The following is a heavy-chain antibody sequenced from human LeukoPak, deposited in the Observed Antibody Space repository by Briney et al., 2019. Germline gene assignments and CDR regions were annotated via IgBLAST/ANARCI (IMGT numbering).Heavy chain of an antibody. V-gene: IGHV3-43*02. J-gene: IGHJ6*02. Sequence: GGSLRLSCAASGFTFDDYAMHWVRQAPGKGLKWVSLISGDGGSTYYADSVKGRFTISRDNSKNSLYLQMNSLRTEDTALYYCAKDLAHIVVVVAATVVDYYYYGMDVWGQGTTVTVSS. D-gene: IGHD2-15*01. CDR2: ISGDGGST. CDR3: AKDLAHIVVVVAATVVDYYYYGMDV. CDR1: GFTFDDYA.